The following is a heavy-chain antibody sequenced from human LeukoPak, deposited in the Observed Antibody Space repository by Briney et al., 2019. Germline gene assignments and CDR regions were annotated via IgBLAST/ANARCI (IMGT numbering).Heavy chain of an antibody. CDR1: GGSFSGYY. CDR3: ARGDNVVPAAISGHRAPNIFDY. V-gene: IGHV4-34*01. Sequence: SETLSLTCAVYGGSFSGYYWSWIRQPPGKGLEWIGEINHSGSTNYNPSLKSRVTISVDTSKNQFTLKLSSVTAADTAVYYCARGDNVVPAAISGHRAPNIFDYWGQGTLVTVSS. D-gene: IGHD2-2*02. CDR2: INHSGST. J-gene: IGHJ4*02.